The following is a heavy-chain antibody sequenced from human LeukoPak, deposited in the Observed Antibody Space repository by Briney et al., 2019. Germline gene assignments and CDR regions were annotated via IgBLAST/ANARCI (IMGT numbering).Heavy chain of an antibody. D-gene: IGHD2-2*01. CDR2: ISWNSGSI. V-gene: IGHV3-9*01. Sequence: GGSLRLSCAASGFTFDDYAMHWVRQAPGKGLEWVSGISWNSGSIGYADSVKGRFTISRDNAKNSLYLQMNSLRAEDTALYYCAKVFGSKCSSTSCYPSGFDYWGQGTLVTVSS. J-gene: IGHJ4*02. CDR3: AKVFGSKCSSTSCYPSGFDY. CDR1: GFTFDDYA.